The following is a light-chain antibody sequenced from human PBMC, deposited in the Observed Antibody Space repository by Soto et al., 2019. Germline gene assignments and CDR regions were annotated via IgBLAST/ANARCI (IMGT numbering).Light chain of an antibody. V-gene: IGKV3-11*01. J-gene: IGKJ4*01. CDR2: DAS. CDR1: QSVTSY. Sequence: EIVLTQSPATLSLSPGEGATLSCWASQSVTSYLAWYQQKPGQAPRLLIYDASNRATGIPARFSGSGSGTDFTLTISSLEPEDFAVYYCQQRSSWPLTFGGGTKVEIK. CDR3: QQRSSWPLT.